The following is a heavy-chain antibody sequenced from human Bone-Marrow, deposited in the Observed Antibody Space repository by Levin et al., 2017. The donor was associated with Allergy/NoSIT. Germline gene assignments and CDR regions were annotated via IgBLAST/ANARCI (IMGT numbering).Heavy chain of an antibody. D-gene: IGHD6-19*01. Sequence: GESLKISCAASGFTFSTYAMSWVRQAPGKGLEWVSSISKTGINTHYADSVKGRFIISRDNSKNTLSLQMNSLRAEDTAIYFCAKDALITMAGGFYQYHGMDVWGQGTTVTVSS. V-gene: IGHV3-23*01. CDR2: ISKTGINT. CDR1: GFTFSTYA. J-gene: IGHJ6*02. CDR3: AKDALITMAGGFYQYHGMDV.